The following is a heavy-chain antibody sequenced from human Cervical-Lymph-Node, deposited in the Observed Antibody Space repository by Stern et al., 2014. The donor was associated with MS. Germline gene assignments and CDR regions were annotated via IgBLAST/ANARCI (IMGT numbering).Heavy chain of an antibody. V-gene: IGHV1-69*01. Sequence: QVQLVQSGTEVKKPGSSVKVSCKASGDTFDRYGISWVRQAPGPGLEWMGVLFPFCGTPIYAQKLQGRVTMTADESTTTAYMDLTSLSVEDTAVYYCATSTYGLVHWGQGTLVTVSS. CDR1: GDTFDRYG. J-gene: IGHJ4*02. CDR3: ATSTYGLVH. CDR2: LFPFCGTP. D-gene: IGHD3-10*01.